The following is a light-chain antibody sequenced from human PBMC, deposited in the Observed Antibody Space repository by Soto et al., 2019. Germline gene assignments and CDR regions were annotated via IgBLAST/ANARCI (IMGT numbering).Light chain of an antibody. CDR2: RVI. CDR1: SSDIGRYDY. V-gene: IGLV2-14*03. J-gene: IGLJ1*01. CDR3: GSYTSSSTL. Sequence: QSVLTQPASMSGSPGQSITISCTGTSSDIGRYDYVSWYQQLPGKAPKLIIYRVINRPSGVSDRFSGSKSGNSASLSISGLHPDDEASYFCGSYTSSSTLFGTGTKLTVL.